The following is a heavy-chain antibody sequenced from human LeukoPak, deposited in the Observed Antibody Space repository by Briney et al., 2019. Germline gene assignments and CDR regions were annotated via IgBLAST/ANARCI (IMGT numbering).Heavy chain of an antibody. D-gene: IGHD2-2*01. J-gene: IGHJ6*03. Sequence: PGGSLRLSCAASGFTFSSYAMSWVRQAPGKGLEWVSAISGSGGSTYYADSVKGRFTISRDNSKNTLYLQMNSLRAEDTAVYYCWLGKGYCSSTSCYHYMDVWGKGTTVTVSS. CDR3: WLGKGYCSSTSCYHYMDV. V-gene: IGHV3-23*01. CDR1: GFTFSSYA. CDR2: ISGSGGST.